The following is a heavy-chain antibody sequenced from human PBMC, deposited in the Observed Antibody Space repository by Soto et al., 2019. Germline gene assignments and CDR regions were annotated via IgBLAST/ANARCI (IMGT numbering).Heavy chain of an antibody. V-gene: IGHV3-21*01. CDR3: AGASDPTKAFDI. Sequence: EVQVVESGGGLVKPGGSLRLSCAASGFSFSSYSLNWFRQAPGKGLEWVSSISGTSTDIYYTDLVKGRFTISRANVKNSLYLQMNSLRAEDTAVYYCAGASDPTKAFDIWGQGTMVTVSS. J-gene: IGHJ3*02. CDR1: GFSFSSYS. CDR2: ISGTSTDI.